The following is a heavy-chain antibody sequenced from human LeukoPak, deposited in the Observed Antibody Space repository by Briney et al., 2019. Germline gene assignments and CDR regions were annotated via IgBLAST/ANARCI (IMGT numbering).Heavy chain of an antibody. CDR1: GFTLTDHY. D-gene: IGHD4-17*01. V-gene: IGHV3-11*01. CDR3: ARDPDYGDPY. CDR2: ITSSGTTT. Sequence: GGPLRLSCTVSGFTLTDHYMSWYRQSPARGLEWISWITSSGTTTDYADSVKGRFTISRDNRKNSVYLQMSSLRADDTAVYYCARDPDYGDPYWGQGTLVTVSS. J-gene: IGHJ4*02.